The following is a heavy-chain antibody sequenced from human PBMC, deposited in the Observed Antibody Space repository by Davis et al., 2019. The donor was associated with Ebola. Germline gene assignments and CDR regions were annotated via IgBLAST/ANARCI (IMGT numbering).Heavy chain of an antibody. CDR3: AREGWTFSNSWFAD. V-gene: IGHV1-2*06. Sequence: ASVKVSCKASGYTFTDYYIHWVRQAGQGLEWMGRINPNGGGTNYAQKFQGRVTVTWDTSISTAYMELSGLRSDDAAVYYCAREGWTFSNSWFADWGQGTLVTVSS. CDR1: GYTFTDYY. CDR2: INPNGGGT. J-gene: IGHJ4*02. D-gene: IGHD2/OR15-2a*01.